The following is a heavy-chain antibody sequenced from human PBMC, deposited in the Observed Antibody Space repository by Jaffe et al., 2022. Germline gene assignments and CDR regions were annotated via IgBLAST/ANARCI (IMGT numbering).Heavy chain of an antibody. CDR2: ISSSGSTI. V-gene: IGHV3-48*03. D-gene: IGHD5-12*01. J-gene: IGHJ3*02. CDR1: GFTFSSYE. Sequence: EVQLVESGGGLVQPGGSLRLSCAASGFTFSSYEMNWVRQAPGKGLEWVSYISSSGSTIYYADSVKGRFTISRDNAKNSLYLQMNSLRAEDTAVYYCARGVEMATIEPDAFDIWGQGTMVTVSS. CDR3: ARGVEMATIEPDAFDI.